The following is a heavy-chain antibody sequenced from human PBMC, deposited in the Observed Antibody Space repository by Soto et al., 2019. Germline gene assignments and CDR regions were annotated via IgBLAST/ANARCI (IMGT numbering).Heavy chain of an antibody. CDR3: ANGPLDY. V-gene: IGHV3-11*01. Sequence: QVRLVEYGGGLVKPGGSLRLSCVASGFTFTEYYMSWIRQAPGRGLEWVSNIGDNGDKTYYAKSVKGRFTISRDNAKSSLFLQMNSLRPEDTAVYYCANGPLDYWGQGTLVTVSS. CDR1: GFTFTEYY. CDR2: IGDNGDKT. J-gene: IGHJ4*02.